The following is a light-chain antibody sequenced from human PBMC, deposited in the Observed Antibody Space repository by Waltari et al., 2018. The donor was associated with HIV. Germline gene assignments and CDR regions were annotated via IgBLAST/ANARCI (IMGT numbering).Light chain of an antibody. CDR3: QQSYNTSYS. CDR1: QSISNY. J-gene: IGKJ2*03. Sequence: DIQMTQSPSSLSASVGDRVTITCRASQSISNYLNWYQQKPGKAPKLLIYAASNLQSGVPSGFSGSGSGTDFTLTISSLPPEDFATYYCQQSYNTSYSFGQGTKLEIK. V-gene: IGKV1-39*01. CDR2: AAS.